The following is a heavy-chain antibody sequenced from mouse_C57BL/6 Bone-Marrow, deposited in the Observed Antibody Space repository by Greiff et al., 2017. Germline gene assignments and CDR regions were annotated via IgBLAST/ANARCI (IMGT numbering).Heavy chain of an antibody. V-gene: IGHV1-75*01. CDR1: GYTFTDYY. CDR3: ARMRVYYYGSSHWYFDV. J-gene: IGHJ1*03. CDR2: IFPGSGST. Sequence: QVQLQQSGPELVKPGASVKISCKASGYTFTDYYINWVKQRPGQGLEWIGWIFPGSGSTYYNEKFKGKATLTVDKSSSTAYMLLSSLTSEDSAVYFCARMRVYYYGSSHWYFDVWGTGTTVTVSS. D-gene: IGHD1-1*01.